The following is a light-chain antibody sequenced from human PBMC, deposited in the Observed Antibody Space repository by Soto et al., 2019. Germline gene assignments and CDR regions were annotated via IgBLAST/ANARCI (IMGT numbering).Light chain of an antibody. CDR2: RDG. Sequence: QSALTQPPSASGTPGQRLTISCAGSSSNIGDHYVYWYQHLPGTAPNLLIFRDGQRPSGVPDRFFGSKSGTSASLAISGLRSEDEAHYYCAVWDASLTGWVFGGGTKVTVL. CDR1: SSNIGDHY. V-gene: IGLV1-47*01. J-gene: IGLJ3*02. CDR3: AVWDASLTGWV.